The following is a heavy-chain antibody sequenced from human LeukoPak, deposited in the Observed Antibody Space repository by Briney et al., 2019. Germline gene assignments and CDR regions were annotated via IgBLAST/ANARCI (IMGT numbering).Heavy chain of an antibody. CDR3: AKVISGYSADDWYRGYYFDY. CDR2: ISGNSDNT. J-gene: IGHJ4*02. V-gene: IGHV3-23*01. CDR1: GFTFGIYA. Sequence: GGSLRLSCAASGFTFGIYAVSWVRQAPGRGLEWVSVISGNSDNTHYADSVKGRFTISRDNSKNTLYLQMNGLRAEDTAIYYCAKVISGYSADDWYRGYYFDYWGQGTLVTVSP. D-gene: IGHD5-12*01.